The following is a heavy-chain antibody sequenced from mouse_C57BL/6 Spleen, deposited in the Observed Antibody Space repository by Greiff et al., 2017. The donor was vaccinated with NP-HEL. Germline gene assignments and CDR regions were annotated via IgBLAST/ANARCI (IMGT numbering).Heavy chain of an antibody. D-gene: IGHD1-1*01. Sequence: EVKVEESGGGLVQPGGSMKLSCVASGFTFSNYWMNWVRQSPEKGLEWVAQIRLKSDNYATHYAESVKGRFTISRDDSKSSVYLQMNNLRAEDTGIYYCTEYYYGLDYWGQGTTLTVSS. CDR2: IRLKSDNYAT. CDR3: TEYYYGLDY. CDR1: GFTFSNYW. V-gene: IGHV6-3*01. J-gene: IGHJ2*01.